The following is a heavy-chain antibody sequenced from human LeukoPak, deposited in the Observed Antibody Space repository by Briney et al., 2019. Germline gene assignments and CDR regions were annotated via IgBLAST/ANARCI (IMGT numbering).Heavy chain of an antibody. CDR3: VRDIREYDF. V-gene: IGHV3-30*03. CDR1: GFTFSSYG. D-gene: IGHD3-10*01. J-gene: IGHJ4*02. CDR2: ISYDGSNK. Sequence: GRSLRLSCAASGFTFSSYGMHWVRQAPGKGLEWVAVISYDGSNKYYADSVKGRFTISRDNAKNTVFLQMNNLRAEDTAVYYCVRDIREYDFWGQGTLVTVSS.